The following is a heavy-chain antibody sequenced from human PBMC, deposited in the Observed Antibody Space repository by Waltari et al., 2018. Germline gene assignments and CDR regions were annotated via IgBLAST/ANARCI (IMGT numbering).Heavy chain of an antibody. CDR2: IYTSGST. Sequence: QVQLQESGPGLVKPSETLSLTCPLSGGSISTYYWSWIRQSPGKGLEWIGYIYTSGSTSYNPSLKSRVTISVDTSKNQFSLKLTSVAAADTAVYYCARGRWVGYNLIYFDYWGQGALVTVSS. J-gene: IGHJ4*02. D-gene: IGHD5-12*01. V-gene: IGHV4-4*09. CDR3: ARGRWVGYNLIYFDY. CDR1: GGSISTYY.